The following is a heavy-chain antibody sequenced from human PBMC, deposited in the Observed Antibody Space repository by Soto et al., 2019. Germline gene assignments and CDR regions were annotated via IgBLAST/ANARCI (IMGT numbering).Heavy chain of an antibody. CDR3: ARDDDYGDYGYYFDY. Sequence: QVQLVQSGAEVKKPGSSVKVSCKASGGTFSRYAISWVRQAPGQALEWMGGIMPIFGTSNYAQKLQVRVTITADESTRTAYIDLSSLRSEDTAVYYCARDDDYGDYGYYFDYWGQGTLVTVSS. J-gene: IGHJ4*02. CDR1: GGTFSRYA. CDR2: IMPIFGTS. V-gene: IGHV1-69*01. D-gene: IGHD4-17*01.